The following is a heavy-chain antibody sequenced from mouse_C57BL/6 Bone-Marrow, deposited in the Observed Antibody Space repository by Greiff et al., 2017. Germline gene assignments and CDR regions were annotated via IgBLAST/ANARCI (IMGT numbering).Heavy chain of an antibody. J-gene: IGHJ2*01. V-gene: IGHV1-50*01. Sequence: VQLQQPGAELVKPGASVKLSCKASGYTFTSYWMQWVKQRPGQGLEWIGEIDPSDSYTNYNQKFTGKATLTVDTFSRTAYMQLSSLTSEDSAVYYCARRTGTFYFDYWGKGTTLTVSS. CDR1: GYTFTSYW. CDR2: IDPSDSYT. D-gene: IGHD4-1*01. CDR3: ARRTGTFYFDY.